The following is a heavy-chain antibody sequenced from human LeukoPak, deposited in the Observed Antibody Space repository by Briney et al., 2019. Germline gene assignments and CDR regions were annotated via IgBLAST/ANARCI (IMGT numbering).Heavy chain of an antibody. CDR1: GGSFSGYY. CDR3: ARGRGVVTAIDY. CDR2: INHSGST. D-gene: IGHD2-21*02. Sequence: PSETLSLTCPVYGGSFSGYYWSWIRQPPGKGLEWIGEINHSGSTNYNPSLKSRVTISVDTSKNQFSLKLSSVTAADTAVYYCARGRGVVTAIDYWGQGTLVTVSS. J-gene: IGHJ4*02. V-gene: IGHV4-34*01.